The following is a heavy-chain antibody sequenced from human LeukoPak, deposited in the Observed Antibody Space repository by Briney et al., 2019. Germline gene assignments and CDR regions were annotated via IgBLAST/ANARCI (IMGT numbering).Heavy chain of an antibody. CDR1: GYTFSSYW. CDR3: VREGGSGWYSGWFDP. CDR2: INPDGSEK. Sequence: GGSLRLSCAVSGYTFSSYWMSWVRQAPGKGLVWVANINPDGSEKKYVDSVKGRFIISRDNAENSLDPQMNSLRVEDTAVYYCVREGGSGWYSGWFDPWAREPGSPSPQ. V-gene: IGHV3-7*03. D-gene: IGHD6-19*01. J-gene: IGHJ5*02.